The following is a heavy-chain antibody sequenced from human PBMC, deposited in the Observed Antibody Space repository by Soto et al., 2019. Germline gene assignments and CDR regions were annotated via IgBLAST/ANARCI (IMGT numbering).Heavy chain of an antibody. J-gene: IGHJ5*02. CDR2: MYYSGST. CDR3: ARLGYCSGGSCYPEYNWFDP. D-gene: IGHD2-15*01. V-gene: IGHV4-59*01. Sequence: QVQLQESGPGLVKPSETPSLTCTVSGGSISSYYWTWIRQLPGKGLEWIGYMYYSGSTNYNPSLKSRVTISVDTSKNQFSLKLSSVTAADTAVYYCARLGYCSGGSCYPEYNWFDPWGQGTLVTVSS. CDR1: GGSISSYY.